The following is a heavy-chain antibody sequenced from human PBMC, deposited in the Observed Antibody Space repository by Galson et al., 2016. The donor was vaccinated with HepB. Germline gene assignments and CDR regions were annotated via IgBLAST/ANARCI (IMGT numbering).Heavy chain of an antibody. CDR1: GFTFSNYG. J-gene: IGHJ6*02. CDR3: ARDRGLLHYYYGMDV. CDR2: VGDDGSNK. V-gene: IGHV3-33*01. Sequence: SLRLSCAASGFTFSNYGMHWVRQAPGKGLEWVAVVGDDGSNKYYGDSVKGRFTIFRDSSTNTVYLQMNSLRADDTAVYFCARDRGLLHYYYGMDVWGQGTTVTVSS. D-gene: IGHD4-17*01.